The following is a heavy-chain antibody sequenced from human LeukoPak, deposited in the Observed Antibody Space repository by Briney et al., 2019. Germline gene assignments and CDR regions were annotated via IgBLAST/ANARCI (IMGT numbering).Heavy chain of an antibody. V-gene: IGHV3-23*01. CDR2: ISGSGGST. J-gene: IGHJ6*02. Sequence: PGRSLRLSCAASGFTFSSYAMSWVRQAPGKGLEWVSAISGSGGSTYYADSVKGRFTISRDNSKNTLYLQMNSLRAEDTAVYYCAKGTTTDPSYYYYGMDVWGQGTTVTVSS. CDR1: GFTFSSYA. D-gene: IGHD1-1*01. CDR3: AKGTTTDPSYYYYGMDV.